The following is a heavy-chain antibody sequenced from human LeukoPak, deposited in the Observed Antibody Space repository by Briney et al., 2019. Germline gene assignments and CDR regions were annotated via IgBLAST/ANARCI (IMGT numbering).Heavy chain of an antibody. CDR2: IVADSRYI. Sequence: GESLKISCKGSGYIFTSYWIGWVRQAPGKGLEWVSSIVADSRYIFYADSVKGRFTISRDNAKNSLYLQMNSLRAEDTAVYYCAASTKHTAMVDYWGQGTLVTVSS. CDR1: GYIFTSYW. CDR3: AASTKHTAMVDY. V-gene: IGHV3-21*01. J-gene: IGHJ4*02. D-gene: IGHD5-18*01.